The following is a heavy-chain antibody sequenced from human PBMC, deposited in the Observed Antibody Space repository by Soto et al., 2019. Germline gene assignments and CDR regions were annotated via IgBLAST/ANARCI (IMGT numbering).Heavy chain of an antibody. CDR3: ASAHKAWSYYYYYYTAV. J-gene: IGHJ6*03. V-gene: IGHV4-31*03. Sequence: QVQLQESGPGLVKPSQTLSLTCTVSRGSIRSGGYYVSWIRQHPGQGLEWIGYIYYRGSTYYNPCLKSRVTISVDTYKNQFSLKLSSVTASDTAVYYCASAHKAWSYYYYYYTAVCGKVTTLTFSS. D-gene: IGHD2-8*02. CDR1: RGSIRSGGYY. CDR2: IYYRGST.